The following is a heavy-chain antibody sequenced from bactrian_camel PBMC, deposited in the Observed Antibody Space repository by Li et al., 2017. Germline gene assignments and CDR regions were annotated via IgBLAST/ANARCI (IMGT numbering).Heavy chain of an antibody. D-gene: IGHD1*01. V-gene: IGHV3S55*01. J-gene: IGHJ4*01. CDR2: IDSDGTT. Sequence: VQLVESGGGSVQAGESVRLSCVTSGGTEDGFYVAWIRQVPGKEREGVGEIDSDGTTRYAESVQGRFTISKDNTKNTLYLQMNSLQPEDTAMYYCVARGGGLCSTVLRVLPYRGQGTQVTVS. CDR3: VARGGGLCSTVLRVLPY. CDR1: GGTEDGFY.